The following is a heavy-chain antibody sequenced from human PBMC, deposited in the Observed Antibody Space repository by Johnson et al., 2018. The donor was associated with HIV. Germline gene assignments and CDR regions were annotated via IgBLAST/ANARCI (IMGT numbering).Heavy chain of an antibody. CDR1: GFTFSSYA. CDR3: AKVGATVIAPRGAAFDI. V-gene: IGHV3-30*18. Sequence: QVQLVESGGGVVQPGRSLRLSCAASGFTFSSYAMHWVRQAPGKGLEWVAVISYDGSNKYYADSVKGRFTISRDNSKNTLYRQMNSLRAEDTAVYYCAKVGATVIAPRGAAFDIVGQGTMVTVSS. CDR2: ISYDGSNK. D-gene: IGHD4-23*01. J-gene: IGHJ3*02.